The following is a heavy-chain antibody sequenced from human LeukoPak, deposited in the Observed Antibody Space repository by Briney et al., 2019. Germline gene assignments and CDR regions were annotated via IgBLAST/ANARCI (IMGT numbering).Heavy chain of an antibody. CDR3: TRRSRVDTAMVNDY. CDR2: IRSKANSYAT. Sequence: GGSLKLSCAASGFTFSGSAMHWVRQASGKGLEWVGRIRSKANSYATAYAASVKGRFTISRDDSKNTAYPQMNSLKTEDTAVYYCTRRSRVDTAMVNDYWGQGTLVTVSS. D-gene: IGHD5-18*01. V-gene: IGHV3-73*01. CDR1: GFTFSGSA. J-gene: IGHJ4*02.